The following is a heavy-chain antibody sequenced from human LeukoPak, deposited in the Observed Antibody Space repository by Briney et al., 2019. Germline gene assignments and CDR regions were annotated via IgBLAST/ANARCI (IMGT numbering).Heavy chain of an antibody. V-gene: IGHV1-2*02. J-gene: IGHJ4*02. D-gene: IGHD2/OR15-2a*01. CDR2: INPNSGGT. CDR3: ARTSRWGLLGFDY. Sequence: ASVKVSCKASGYTFTGYYMHWVRQAPGQGLEWMGWINPNSGGTNYAQKFQGRVTMTRDTSTSTAYMELSRLRSDDTAVYYCARTSRWGLLGFDYWGQGTLVTVSS. CDR1: GYTFTGYY.